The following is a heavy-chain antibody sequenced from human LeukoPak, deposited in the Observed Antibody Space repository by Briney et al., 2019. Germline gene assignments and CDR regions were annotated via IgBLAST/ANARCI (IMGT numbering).Heavy chain of an antibody. Sequence: GGSLRLSCAASGSTFSSYAMSWVRQAPGKGLEWVSAISGSGGSTYYADSVKGRFTISRDNSKNTLYLQMNSLRAEDTAVYYCAKFQVADSGSYLGWYYFDYWGQGTLVTVSS. CDR2: ISGSGGST. CDR1: GSTFSSYA. V-gene: IGHV3-23*01. CDR3: AKFQVADSGSYLGWYYFDY. D-gene: IGHD1-26*01. J-gene: IGHJ4*02.